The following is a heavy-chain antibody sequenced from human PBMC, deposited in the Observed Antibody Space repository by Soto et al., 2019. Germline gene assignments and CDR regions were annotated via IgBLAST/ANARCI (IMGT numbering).Heavy chain of an antibody. CDR3: CRVGYGGNFIDH. Sequence: ASVKVSCKASGYTFTGYGNTWVRQAPGQGLEWMGWISAYNGDTKYAENLQARFTMTTDISTSTAYMELRSLTSDDTAVYYCCRVGYGGNFIDHWGQGTLVTVSS. CDR1: GYTFTGYG. V-gene: IGHV1-18*01. CDR2: ISAYNGDT. D-gene: IGHD2-21*02. J-gene: IGHJ5*02.